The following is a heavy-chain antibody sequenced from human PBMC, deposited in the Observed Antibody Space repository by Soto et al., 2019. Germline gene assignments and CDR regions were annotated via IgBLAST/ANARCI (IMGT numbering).Heavy chain of an antibody. CDR2: ISWNSGSI. CDR1: GFTFDDYA. J-gene: IGHJ3*02. D-gene: IGHD1-20*01. Sequence: GGSLRLSCAASGFTFDDYAMHWVRQAPGKGLEWVSGISWNSGSIGYADSVKGRFTISRDNAKNSLYLQMNSLRAEDTALYYCAKDLTIITPSAFDIWGQGTMVTVSS. V-gene: IGHV3-9*01. CDR3: AKDLTIITPSAFDI.